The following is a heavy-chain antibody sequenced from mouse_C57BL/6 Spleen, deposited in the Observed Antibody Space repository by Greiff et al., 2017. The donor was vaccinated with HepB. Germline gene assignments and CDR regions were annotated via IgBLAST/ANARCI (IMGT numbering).Heavy chain of an antibody. CDR1: GYTFTSYW. CDR2: IYPGSGST. V-gene: IGHV1-55*01. CDR3: ARGRYHYYAMDY. J-gene: IGHJ4*01. Sequence: VQLQQPGAELVKPGASVKMSCKASGYTFTSYWITWVKQRPGQGLEWIGDIYPGSGSTNYNEKFKSKATLTVDSSSSTAYMQLSSLTSEDSAVYYCARGRYHYYAMDYWGQGTSVTVSS. D-gene: IGHD1-1*01.